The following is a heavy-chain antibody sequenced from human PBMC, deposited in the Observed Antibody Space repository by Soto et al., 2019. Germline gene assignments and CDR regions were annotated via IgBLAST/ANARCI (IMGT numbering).Heavy chain of an antibody. CDR1: GGSISSYY. CDR3: ARARDCSGGTCYSWRFDP. J-gene: IGHJ5*02. Sequence: SETLSLTCTVTGGSISSYYWSWIRQPPGKGLEWIGHIYYSGNTNYNSSLKSQVTISMDTSKSQLSLKLRSVTAADTAVYYCARARDCSGGTCYSWRFDPWGQGTLVT. D-gene: IGHD2-15*01. V-gene: IGHV4-59*01. CDR2: IYYSGNT.